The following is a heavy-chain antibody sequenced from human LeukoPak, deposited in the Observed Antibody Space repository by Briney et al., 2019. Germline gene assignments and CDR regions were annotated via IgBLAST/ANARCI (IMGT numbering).Heavy chain of an antibody. CDR3: ARVEGGNYYYYYMDV. J-gene: IGHJ6*03. CDR2: IYHSGST. CDR1: GYSISSGYY. Sequence: PSETLSLTCTVSGYSISSGYYWGWIRQPPGKGLEWIGSIYHSGSTYYNPSLKSRVTISVDTSKNQFSLKLSSVTAADTAVYYCARVEGGNYYYYYMDVWGKGTTVTVSS. D-gene: IGHD1-26*01. V-gene: IGHV4-38-2*02.